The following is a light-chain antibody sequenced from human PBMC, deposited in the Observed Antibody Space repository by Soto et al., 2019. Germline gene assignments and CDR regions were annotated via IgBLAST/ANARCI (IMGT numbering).Light chain of an antibody. CDR1: QSISSW. CDR2: DAS. J-gene: IGKJ1*01. CDR3: QQFGA. Sequence: DIQMTQSPSTLSAPVGDRVTITCRASQSISSWLAWYQQKPGKAPKLLIYDASSLESGVPSRFSGSGSGTEFTLTISSLQPDDFATYYCQQFGAFGQGTKVDIK. V-gene: IGKV1-5*01.